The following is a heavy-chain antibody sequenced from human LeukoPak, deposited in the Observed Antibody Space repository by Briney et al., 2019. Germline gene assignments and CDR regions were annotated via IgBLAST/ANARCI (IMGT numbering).Heavy chain of an antibody. V-gene: IGHV4-4*09. Sequence: SETLSLTCTVSGGSISNYFWTWIRQPPGKGLEWIGYIYTSGNTNYNPSLESRVTMSVDTSKNQFSLRLNSVTAADTAVYYCTRGFSQIDYWGQGTLVTVSS. J-gene: IGHJ4*02. CDR3: TRGFSQIDY. CDR2: IYTSGNT. CDR1: GGSISNYF.